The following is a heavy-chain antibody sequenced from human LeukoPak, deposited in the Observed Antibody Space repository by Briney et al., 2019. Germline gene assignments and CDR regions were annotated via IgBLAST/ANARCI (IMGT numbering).Heavy chain of an antibody. CDR3: AREPYGSGSFRTDYYYMDV. CDR1: GYTFTGYY. CDR2: IYPNSGGT. J-gene: IGHJ6*03. Sequence: ASVKVSCKASGYTFTGYYMHWVQQAPGQGLEWMGWIYPNSGGTNYAQKLQGRVTMTRDTSISTAYMELSRLTSDDTAVYYCAREPYGSGSFRTDYYYMDVWGKGTTVTISS. V-gene: IGHV1-2*02. D-gene: IGHD3-10*01.